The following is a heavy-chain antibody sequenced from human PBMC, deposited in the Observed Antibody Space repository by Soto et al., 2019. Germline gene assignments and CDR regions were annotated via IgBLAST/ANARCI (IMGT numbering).Heavy chain of an antibody. CDR2: IFTNGNT. Sequence: SETLSLTCSVSGVSMNDYYWSWIRQPAGRGLEWIGRIFTNGNTNYNPSLRGRLTMSVDTSTNQVSLRLTSVTAADTAVYYCASGPLVSRYYGLNVWAQGTTVTVSS. CDR1: GVSMNDYY. V-gene: IGHV4-4*07. CDR3: ASGPLVSRYYGLNV. J-gene: IGHJ6*02.